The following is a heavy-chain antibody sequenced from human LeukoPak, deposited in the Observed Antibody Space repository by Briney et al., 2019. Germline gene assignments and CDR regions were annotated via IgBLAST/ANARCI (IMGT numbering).Heavy chain of an antibody. D-gene: IGHD3-22*01. J-gene: IGHJ6*02. CDR2: ISYDGSNK. CDR1: GFTFSSYA. CDR3: AREFYYDSIYGMDV. V-gene: IGHV3-30-3*01. Sequence: GGSLRLSCAASGFTFSSYAMHWVRQAPGKGLEWVAVISYDGSNKYYADSVKGRFTISRDNSKNTLYLQMNSLRAEDTAVYYYAREFYYDSIYGMDVWGQGTTVTVSS.